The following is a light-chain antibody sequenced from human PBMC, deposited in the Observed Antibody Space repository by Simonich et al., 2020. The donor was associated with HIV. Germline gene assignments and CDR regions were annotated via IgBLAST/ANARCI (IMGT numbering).Light chain of an antibody. Sequence: QSVLTQPPSASGTPGQRVTISCSGSSSNIGSNYVSWYQQLPGTAPKLLIYDNNKRPSGSPDRFSGSKSGTSATLGITGLQTGDEADYYCGTWDSSLSAGVFGGGTQLTVL. V-gene: IGLV1-51*01. CDR2: DNN. J-gene: IGLJ7*01. CDR1: SSNIGSNY. CDR3: GTWDSSLSAGV.